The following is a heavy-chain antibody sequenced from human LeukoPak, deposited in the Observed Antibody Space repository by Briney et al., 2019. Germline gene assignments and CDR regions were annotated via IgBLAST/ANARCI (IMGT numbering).Heavy chain of an antibody. V-gene: IGHV4-59*01. CDR1: GGSISSYY. J-gene: IGHJ4*02. D-gene: IGHD3-10*01. CDR3: ARANSLGYCYGPPDY. CDR2: IYDSGST. Sequence: SETLSLTCTVSGGSISSYYWSWIRQPPGKGLEGIGYIYDSGSTNYNPSLTSRVTISVDTCKNQCSLKLSSVTAADTAVYYCARANSLGYCYGPPDYWGQGTLVTVSS.